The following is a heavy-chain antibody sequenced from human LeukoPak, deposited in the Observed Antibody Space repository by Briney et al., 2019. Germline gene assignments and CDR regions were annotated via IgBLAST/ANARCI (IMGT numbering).Heavy chain of an antibody. V-gene: IGHV4-34*01. J-gene: IGHJ5*02. Sequence: SSETLSLTCAVYGVSFSGYYWSWVRQPPGKGLEWLGEINHSGSTNYNPSLKSRVTISVDPSKNQFSLKLSSVTAADPAVYYCARVPQYQLPYRGIDPWGQGTLVTVSS. CDR1: GVSFSGYY. CDR3: ARVPQYQLPYRGIDP. D-gene: IGHD2-2*01. CDR2: INHSGST.